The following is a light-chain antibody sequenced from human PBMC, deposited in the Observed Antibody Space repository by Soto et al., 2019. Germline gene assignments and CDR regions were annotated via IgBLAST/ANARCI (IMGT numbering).Light chain of an antibody. V-gene: IGLV2-14*01. J-gene: IGLJ1*01. CDR2: DVS. Sequence: QSALTQPASVSGSPGQSIAISCTGTSSDVGGYSYVSWYQQQPGKAPKLVISDVSNRPSGVSDRFSGSKSGNTASLTISGPQPEDEADYYRESYRTRTTYVFGIGTKLPVL. CDR1: SSDVGGYSY. CDR3: ESYRTRTTYV.